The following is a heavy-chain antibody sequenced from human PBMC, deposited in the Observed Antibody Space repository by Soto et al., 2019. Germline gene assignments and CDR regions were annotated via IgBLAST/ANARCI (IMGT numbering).Heavy chain of an antibody. D-gene: IGHD3-10*01. CDR3: ATGSITMVRGVPIYYYYYGMDV. V-gene: IGHV1-24*01. CDR1: GYTLTELS. CDR2: FDPEDGET. Sequence: ASVKVSCKVSGYTLTELSMHWVRQAPGKGXEWMGGFDPEDGETIYAQKFQGRVTMTEDTSTDTAYMELSSLRSEDTAVYYCATGSITMVRGVPIYYYYYGMDVWGQGTTVTVSS. J-gene: IGHJ6*02.